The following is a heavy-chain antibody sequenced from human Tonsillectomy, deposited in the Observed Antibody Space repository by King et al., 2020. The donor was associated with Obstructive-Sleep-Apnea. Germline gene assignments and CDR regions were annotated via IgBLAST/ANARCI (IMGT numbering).Heavy chain of an antibody. Sequence: VQLVQSGGGLVQPGGSLRLSCAASGFTFSNYWMSWVRQAPGKGLECVANIKQDGSEKYYVGSVKGQFTISRDNAKNSLYLQMNSLRAEDTAVYYCARALYDYGDYGNWFDPWGQGTLVTVSS. D-gene: IGHD4-17*01. V-gene: IGHV3-7*04. CDR1: GFTFSNYW. CDR2: IKQDGSEK. CDR3: ARALYDYGDYGNWFDP. J-gene: IGHJ5*02.